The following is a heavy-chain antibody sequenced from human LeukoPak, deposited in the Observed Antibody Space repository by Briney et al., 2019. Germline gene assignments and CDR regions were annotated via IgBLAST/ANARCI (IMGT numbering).Heavy chain of an antibody. CDR1: GFTFTTYW. V-gene: IGHV3-74*01. CDR3: ARGGLGHGFGI. J-gene: IGHJ3*02. D-gene: IGHD5-24*01. CDR2: INNDGSDT. Sequence: GGSLRLSCEASGFTFTTYWIHWVRQAPGKGLVWVSRINNDGSDTIYADSVRGRFTISRDNAENTLYLQMNSLRAEDTAVYYCARGGLGHGFGIWGQGTMVTVSS.